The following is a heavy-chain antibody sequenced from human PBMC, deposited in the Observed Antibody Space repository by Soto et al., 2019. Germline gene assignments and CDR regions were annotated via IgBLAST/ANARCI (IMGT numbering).Heavy chain of an antibody. J-gene: IGHJ6*02. V-gene: IGHV1-69*12. CDR2: IIPIFSTP. D-gene: IGHD3-3*02. CDR3: AGDKDRQLLGGNYYCGIDV. CDR1: GGTFGNSA. Sequence: QVQLVQSGAEVKKPGSSVTVSCKASGGTFGNSAISWVRQAPGQGLEWMGGIIPIFSTPDYAQKFQGRVTITADESTTTAYMELTSLKSEDPAVYYCAGDKDRQLLGGNYYCGIDVWGQGTTVTVSS.